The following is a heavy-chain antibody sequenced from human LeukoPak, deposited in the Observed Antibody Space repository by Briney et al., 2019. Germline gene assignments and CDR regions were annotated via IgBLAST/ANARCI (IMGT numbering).Heavy chain of an antibody. D-gene: IGHD2-2*02. Sequence: PGGSLRLSCAASGFTSSSYWMHWVRQAPGKGLVWVSRINSDGSSTSYADSVKGRFTISRDNAKNTLYLQMNSLRAEDTAVYYWARDLWAVPAAILYNWFDPWGQGTLVTVSS. V-gene: IGHV3-74*01. CDR1: GFTSSSYW. J-gene: IGHJ5*02. CDR2: INSDGSST. CDR3: ARDLWAVPAAILYNWFDP.